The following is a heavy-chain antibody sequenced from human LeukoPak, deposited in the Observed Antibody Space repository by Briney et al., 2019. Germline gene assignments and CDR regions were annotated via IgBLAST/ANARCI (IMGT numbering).Heavy chain of an antibody. CDR1: GYSFTNYW. V-gene: IGHV5-51*01. D-gene: IGHD4-17*01. CDR2: IYPGDSDT. J-gene: IGHJ3*02. Sequence: GESLKISRKGSGYSFTNYWIGWVRQMPGKGLGWMGIIYPGDSDTRYSPSFQGQVTISADKSISTAYLQWSSLKGSDTAMYYCSRSRDYGDYEVSFAFDIWGQGTMVTVSS. CDR3: SRSRDYGDYEVSFAFDI.